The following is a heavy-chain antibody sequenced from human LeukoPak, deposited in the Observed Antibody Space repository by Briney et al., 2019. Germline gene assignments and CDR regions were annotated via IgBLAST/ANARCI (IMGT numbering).Heavy chain of an antibody. J-gene: IGHJ4*02. V-gene: IGHV3-21*04. CDR1: GFTLSSHS. CDR2: ISSSSSYI. CDR3: ARDLCSGGSCYKY. Sequence: AGGSLRLSCVAYGFTLSSHSMNWVRQAPGKGLEWVSSISSSSSYIHSADSVKGRFTISRDISKNTLYLQMNSLTAEDTAVYYCARDLCSGGSCYKYWGQGTLVTVSS. D-gene: IGHD2-15*01.